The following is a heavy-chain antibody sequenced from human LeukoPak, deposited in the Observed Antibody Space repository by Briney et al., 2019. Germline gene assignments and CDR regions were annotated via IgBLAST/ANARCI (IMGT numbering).Heavy chain of an antibody. CDR3: AKDCFGPGRSYYDSSAGFDY. CDR1: GFTFSSYG. D-gene: IGHD3-22*01. J-gene: IGHJ4*02. V-gene: IGHV3-30*18. CDR2: ISYDGSNK. Sequence: AGGSLRLSCAASGFTFSSYGMHWVRQAPGKGLEWVAVISYDGSNKYYADSVKGRFTISRDNSKNTLYLQMNSLRAEDTAVYYCAKDCFGPGRSYYDSSAGFDYWGQGTLVTVSS.